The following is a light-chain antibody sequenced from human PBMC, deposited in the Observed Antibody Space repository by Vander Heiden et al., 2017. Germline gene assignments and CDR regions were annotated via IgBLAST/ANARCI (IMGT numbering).Light chain of an antibody. J-gene: IGLJ2*01. CDR3: QAWVSSFVV. Sequence: SYELTQPPSVSVSPGQTASITCSGDKLGDKYACWYQQKPGQSPVLVIYQDSKRPSGIPERFSGSNSGNTATLTISGTQAMDEADYYCQAWVSSFVVFGGGTKLTVL. CDR2: QDS. CDR1: KLGDKY. V-gene: IGLV3-1*01.